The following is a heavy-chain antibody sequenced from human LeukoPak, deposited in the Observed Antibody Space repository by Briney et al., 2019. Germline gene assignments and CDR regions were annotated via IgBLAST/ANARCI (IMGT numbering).Heavy chain of an antibody. J-gene: IGHJ5*01. CDR3: ERIGSLYESGVGGFDP. D-gene: IGHD1-26*01. CDR1: GYSITSGYY. V-gene: IGHV4-38-2*02. Sequence: SETLSLTCTVSGYSITSGYYWGWILQPPGKGLEGIGNIDHSWITDYNPSPNSRVNPSIATSRNQFSLKVTSVTAEYRAVYFCERIGSLYESGVGGFDPWGQGTLVTVSS. CDR2: IDHSWIT.